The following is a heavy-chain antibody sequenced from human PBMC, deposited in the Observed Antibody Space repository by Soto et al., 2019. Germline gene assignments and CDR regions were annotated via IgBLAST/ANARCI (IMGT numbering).Heavy chain of an antibody. CDR2: ISAYNGNT. J-gene: IGHJ6*02. Sequence: QVQLLQSGAEVKKPGASVRVSCKASGYTFTTYGITWVRQAPGQGLEWMGWISAYNGNTNSAQILQGRVTMIRDTSTSTAYMELRSLRSDDTAVYYCAREQSRRAGMDVWGQGTTLTVSS. CDR3: AREQSRRAGMDV. D-gene: IGHD4-4*01. V-gene: IGHV1-18*01. CDR1: GYTFTTYG.